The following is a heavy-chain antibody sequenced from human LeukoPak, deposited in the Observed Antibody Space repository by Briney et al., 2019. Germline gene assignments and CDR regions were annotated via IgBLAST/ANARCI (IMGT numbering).Heavy chain of an antibody. V-gene: IGHV3-21*01. Sequence: PGGSLRLSCAASGFTFSSYSMNWVRQAPGKGLEWVSSISSSSSYIYYADSVKGRFTISRDNAKNSLYLQMNSLRAEDTAVYYCARDLAIRGSSSDYWGQGTLVTVSS. CDR3: ARDLAIRGSSSDY. J-gene: IGHJ4*02. D-gene: IGHD6-6*01. CDR1: GFTFSSYS. CDR2: ISSSSSYI.